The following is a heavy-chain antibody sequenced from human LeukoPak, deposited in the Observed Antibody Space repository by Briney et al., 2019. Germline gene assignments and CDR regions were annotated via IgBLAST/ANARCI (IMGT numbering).Heavy chain of an antibody. CDR3: ARGLPGSGSPPTDV. CDR2: IYHSGST. J-gene: IGHJ6*04. CDR1: GYSISSGYY. V-gene: IGHV4-38-2*02. Sequence: SETLSLTCTVSGYSISSGYYWGWIRQPPGKGLEWIGSIYHSGSTYYNPSLKSRVTISVDTSKNQFSLKLSSVTAADTAVYYCARGLPGSGSPPTDVWGKGTTVTVSS. D-gene: IGHD3-10*01.